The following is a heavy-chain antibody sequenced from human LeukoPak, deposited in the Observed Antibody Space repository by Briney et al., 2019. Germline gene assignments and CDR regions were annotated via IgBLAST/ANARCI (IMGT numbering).Heavy chain of an antibody. CDR2: INTDTGYT. Sequence: CXAXGYTFNTYAVHWVRQAPGKSLEWMGWINTDTGYTKYSQNFQGRVTLTRDRSASTAYMELRSLTSEDTAVYYCARDLPGSDWLSPPDFWGQGTVVTVSS. J-gene: IGHJ4*02. D-gene: IGHD3-9*01. CDR1: GYTFNTYA. V-gene: IGHV1-3*04. CDR3: ARDLPGSDWLSPPDF.